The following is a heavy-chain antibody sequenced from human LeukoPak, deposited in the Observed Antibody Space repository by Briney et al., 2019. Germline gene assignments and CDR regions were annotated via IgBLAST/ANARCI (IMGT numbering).Heavy chain of an antibody. D-gene: IGHD1-20*01. CDR2: IIPIFGTA. Sequence: SVKVSCKASGGTFSSYAISWVRQAPGQGLEWMGGIIPIFGTANYAQKFQGRVTITADESTSTAYMELSSLRSEDTALYYCARAINWNDVANWFDPWGQGTLVTVSS. J-gene: IGHJ5*02. CDR1: GGTFSSYA. V-gene: IGHV1-69*13. CDR3: ARAINWNDVANWFDP.